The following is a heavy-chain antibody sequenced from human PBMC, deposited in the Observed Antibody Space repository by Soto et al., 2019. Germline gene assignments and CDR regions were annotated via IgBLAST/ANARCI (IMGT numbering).Heavy chain of an antibody. Sequence: RGSLSLSCAASGLTFSSYAMSWVRQAPGKRLEWVSAISGSGGSTYYADSVKGRFTISRDNSKNTLYLQKNSLRAEDTAVYYCGKDGPRKISQVGGTWLGWYYSCGKGTPDTV. J-gene: IGHJ5*01. D-gene: IGHD1-26*01. V-gene: IGHV3-23*01. CDR2: ISGSGGST. CDR1: GLTFSSYA. CDR3: GKDGPRKISQVGGTWLGWYYS.